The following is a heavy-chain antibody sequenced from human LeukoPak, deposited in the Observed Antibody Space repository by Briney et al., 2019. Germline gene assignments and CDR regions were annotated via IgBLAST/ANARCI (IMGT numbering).Heavy chain of an antibody. CDR3: AKGRPCRTGNKVGFDY. V-gene: IGHV3-30*02. D-gene: IGHD1-1*01. CDR1: GFTFSIYG. J-gene: IGHJ4*02. CDR2: TRYDGGQK. Sequence: GGSLRLSCGASGFTFSIYGMHWVRQAPGKGLEWVAYTRYDGGQKYYADSVRGRFTISRDNSKNTLYLQMDSLRAEDTAVYYCAKGRPCRTGNKVGFDYWGQGTLVTVSS.